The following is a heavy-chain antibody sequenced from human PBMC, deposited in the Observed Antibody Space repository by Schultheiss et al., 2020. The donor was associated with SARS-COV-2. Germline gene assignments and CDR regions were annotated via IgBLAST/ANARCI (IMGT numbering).Heavy chain of an antibody. D-gene: IGHD4-17*01. V-gene: IGHV2-70*11. J-gene: IGHJ6*02. CDR3: ARDGDYGMDV. CDR2: IDWDDDK. CDR1: GFSLSTSGVG. Sequence: SGPTLVKPTQTLTLTCTFSGFSLSTSGVGVGWIRQPPGKALEWLARIDWDDDKYYSTSLKTRLTISKDTSKNQVVLTMTNMDPVDTATYYCARDGDYGMDVWGQGTTVTVSS.